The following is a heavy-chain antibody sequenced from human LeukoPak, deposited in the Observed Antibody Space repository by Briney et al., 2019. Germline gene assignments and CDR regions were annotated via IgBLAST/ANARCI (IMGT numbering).Heavy chain of an antibody. CDR1: GISFSNYS. CDR3: ARDHQFYYYDSSGYLNNYYYYYYMDV. D-gene: IGHD3-22*01. CDR2: ISSSSRFI. J-gene: IGHJ6*03. Sequence: GGSLRLSCAASGISFSNYSMNWVRQAPGKGLEWVSLISSSSRFIYYGDSVKGRFTISRDNAKKSLYLQMNSLRAEDTAVYYCARDHQFYYYDSSGYLNNYYYYYYMDVWGKGTTVTISS. V-gene: IGHV3-21*01.